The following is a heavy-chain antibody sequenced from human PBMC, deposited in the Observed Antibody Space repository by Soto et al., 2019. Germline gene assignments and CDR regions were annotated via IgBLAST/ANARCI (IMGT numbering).Heavy chain of an antibody. Sequence: GESLKIPFKGFGYSFPSYWIGWVRKMPGKGLEWRGIIYPGDSDIRYSPSFQGQVTISADKSINSVYLQWSSLKASDTATYYCARLGFNYDFLSGYYNVHHYYGIDVWGQGTTVTVSS. D-gene: IGHD3-3*01. CDR1: GYSFPSYW. CDR2: IYPGDSDI. J-gene: IGHJ6*02. V-gene: IGHV5-51*01. CDR3: ARLGFNYDFLSGYYNVHHYYGIDV.